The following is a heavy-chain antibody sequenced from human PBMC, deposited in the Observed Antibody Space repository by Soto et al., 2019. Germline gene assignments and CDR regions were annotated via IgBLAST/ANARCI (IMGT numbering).Heavy chain of an antibody. Sequence: EVQLVESGGGLVQPGGSLRLSCAASGFTFSSYSMNWVRQAPGKGLEWVSYISSSSSTIYYADSVKGRFTISRDNAKNSLYLQMNSLRDEDTAVYYCAREGVPNCGGYCYMVWGYWGQGTLVTVSS. CDR3: AREGVPNCGGYCYMVWGY. J-gene: IGHJ4*02. V-gene: IGHV3-48*02. CDR2: ISSSSSTI. CDR1: GFTFSSYS. D-gene: IGHD2-21*02.